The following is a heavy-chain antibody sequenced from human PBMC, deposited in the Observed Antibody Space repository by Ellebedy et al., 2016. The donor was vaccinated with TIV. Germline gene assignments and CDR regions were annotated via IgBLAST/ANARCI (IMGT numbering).Heavy chain of an antibody. CDR2: IDPSDSYT. CDR1: RYSFTSYW. V-gene: IGHV5-10-1*01. Sequence: GESLKISCKGFRYSFTSYWISWVRQMPGKGLEWMGRIDPSDSYTNYSPSFQGHVTISVDRSINTAFLQWSSLKASDTAIYYCGRPGVGAPRDYWGQGTLVTVSS. J-gene: IGHJ4*02. D-gene: IGHD3-10*01. CDR3: GRPGVGAPRDY.